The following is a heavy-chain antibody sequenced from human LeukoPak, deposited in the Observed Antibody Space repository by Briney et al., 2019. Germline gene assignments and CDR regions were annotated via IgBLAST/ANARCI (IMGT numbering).Heavy chain of an antibody. D-gene: IGHD3-22*01. CDR3: ARSQGGTMSLRHFDL. CDR2: INSGGDA. CDR1: GFTVSSNY. Sequence: PGGSLRLSCAASGFTVSSNYMNWVRQAPGKGLEWVSVINSGGDACYADSVKGRFTISRDNSKNMLYLQMNSLRAEDTAVYYCARSQGGTMSLRHFDLWGRGTLVTVSS. J-gene: IGHJ2*01. V-gene: IGHV3-53*01.